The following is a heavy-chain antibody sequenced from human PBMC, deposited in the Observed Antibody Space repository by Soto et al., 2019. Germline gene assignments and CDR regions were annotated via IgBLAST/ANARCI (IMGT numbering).Heavy chain of an antibody. CDR2: IYYSGST. D-gene: IGHD3-16*02. Sequence: SETLSLTCTVSGGSISSSSYYWGWIRQPPGKGLEWIGSIYYSGSTYYNPSLKSRVTISVDTSKNQFSLKLSSVTAADTAVYYCATHRESPVILWGQGTLVTVSS. CDR1: GGSISSSSYY. V-gene: IGHV4-39*01. J-gene: IGHJ4*02. CDR3: ATHRESPVIL.